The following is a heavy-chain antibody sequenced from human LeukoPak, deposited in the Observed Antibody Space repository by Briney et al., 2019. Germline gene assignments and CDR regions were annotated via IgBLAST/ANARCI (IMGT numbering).Heavy chain of an antibody. CDR1: GGSISSSSYY. CDR2: INHSGST. J-gene: IGHJ6*03. CDR3: ASSPMWFGELFGSYYMDV. Sequence: PSETLSLTCTVSGGSISSSSYYWSWIRQPPGKGLEWIGEINHSGSTNYNPSLKSRVTISVDTSKNQFSLKLSSVTAADTAVYYCASSPMWFGELFGSYYMDVWGKGTTVTISS. V-gene: IGHV4-39*07. D-gene: IGHD3-10*01.